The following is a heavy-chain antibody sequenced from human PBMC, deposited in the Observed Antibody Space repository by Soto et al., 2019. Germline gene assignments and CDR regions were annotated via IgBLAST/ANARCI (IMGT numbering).Heavy chain of an antibody. CDR1: GGTFSSYT. CDR2: IIPILGIA. D-gene: IGHD5-12*01. CDR3: ARESGYSGYDERPYYYYMDV. V-gene: IGHV1-69*04. Sequence: ASVKVSCKASGGTFSSYTISWVRQAPGQGLEWMGRIIPILGIANYAQKFQGRVTITADKSTSTAYMELSSLRSEDTAVYYCARESGYSGYDERPYYYYMDVWGKGTTVTVSS. J-gene: IGHJ6*03.